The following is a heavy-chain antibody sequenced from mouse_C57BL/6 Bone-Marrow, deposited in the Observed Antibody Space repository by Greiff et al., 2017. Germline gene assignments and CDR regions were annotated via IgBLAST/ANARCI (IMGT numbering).Heavy chain of an antibody. CDR1: GYTFTDYN. Sequence: EVQLQQSGPELVKPGASVKIPCKASGYTFTDYNMDWVKQSHGKSLEWIGDINPNNGGTIYNQKFKGKATLTVDKSSSTAYRELRSLTSEDTAVYYCARPYYDYDETWFAYWGQGTLVTVSA. J-gene: IGHJ3*01. V-gene: IGHV1-18*01. CDR2: INPNNGGT. CDR3: ARPYYDYDETWFAY. D-gene: IGHD2-4*01.